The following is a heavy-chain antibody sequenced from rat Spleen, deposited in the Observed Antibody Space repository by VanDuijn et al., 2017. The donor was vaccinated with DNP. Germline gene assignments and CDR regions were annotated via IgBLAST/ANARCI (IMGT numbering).Heavy chain of an antibody. J-gene: IGHJ4*01. CDR1: GFTFSDYN. CDR2: ISYDGSST. CDR3: ARGQPGVMDA. V-gene: IGHV5-7*01. Sequence: EVQLVESGGGLVQPGRSLKLSCAASGFTFSDYNMAWVRQAPKKGLEWVATISYDGSSTYYRDSVKGRFTISRDNAKSTLYLQMDSLRSEDTATYYCARGQPGVMDAWGQGASVTVSS. D-gene: IGHD1-2*01.